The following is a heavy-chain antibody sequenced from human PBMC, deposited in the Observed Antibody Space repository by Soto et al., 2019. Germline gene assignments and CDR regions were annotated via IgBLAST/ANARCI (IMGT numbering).Heavy chain of an antibody. J-gene: IGHJ4*02. CDR2: IHFSGNS. CDR3: ARYPFSGNWYKYDY. CDR1: GVTISSDGYY. D-gene: IGHD6-13*01. Sequence: PSETLSLTCSVSGVTISSDGYYWTWIRQHPGKGLEWIGYIHFSGNSYYNPSLKSRVTISVDTSKSQFSLRLTSVTAADTAVYYCARYPFSGNWYKYDYWGQGSLVTVSS. V-gene: IGHV4-31*03.